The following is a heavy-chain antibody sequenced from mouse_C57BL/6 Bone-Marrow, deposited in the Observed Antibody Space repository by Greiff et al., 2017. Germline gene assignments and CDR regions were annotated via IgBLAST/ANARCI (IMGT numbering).Heavy chain of an antibody. V-gene: IGHV1-58*01. J-gene: IGHJ4*01. CDR2: IYIGSGYT. CDR3: APYAMDY. Sequence: VQLQQSGAELVKPGSSVKMSCKTSGYTFTSYGINWVKQRPGQGLEWIGYIYIGSGYTEYNEKFKGKATLTSDTSSSTAYMQLSSLTSEDSAIYCCAPYAMDYWGQGTSVTVSA. CDR1: GYTFTSYG.